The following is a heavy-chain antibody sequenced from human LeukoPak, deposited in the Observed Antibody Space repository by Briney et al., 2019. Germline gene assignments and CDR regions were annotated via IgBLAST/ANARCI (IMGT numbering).Heavy chain of an antibody. CDR1: GFTFSSYA. V-gene: IGHV3-23*01. CDR3: ARGLYSSSP. J-gene: IGHJ4*02. Sequence: GGSLRPSCAASGFTFSSYAMSWVRQAPGKGLEWVSAISGSGFTYYADSVKGRFAISRDNSKNTLYLQMNSLRAEDTAVYYCARGLYSSSPWGQGTLVTVSS. CDR2: ISGSGFT. D-gene: IGHD6-6*01.